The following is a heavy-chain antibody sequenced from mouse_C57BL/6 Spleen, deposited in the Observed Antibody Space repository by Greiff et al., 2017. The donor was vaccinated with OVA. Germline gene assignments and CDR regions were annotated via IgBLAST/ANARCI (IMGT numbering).Heavy chain of an antibody. J-gene: IGHJ2*01. V-gene: IGHV1-59*01. D-gene: IGHD1-1*01. CDR1: GYTFTSYW. CDR2: IDPSDSYT. CDR3: ARFLTTVVARYFDY. Sequence: QVQLKQPGAELVRPGTSVKLSCKASGYTFTSYWMHWVKQRPGQGLEWIGVIDPSDSYTNYNQKFKGKATLTVDTSSSTAYMQLSSLTSEDSAVYYCARFLTTVVARYFDYWGQGTTLTVSS.